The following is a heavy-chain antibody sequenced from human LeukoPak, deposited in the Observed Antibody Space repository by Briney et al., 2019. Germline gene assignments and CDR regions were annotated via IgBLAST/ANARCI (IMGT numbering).Heavy chain of an antibody. J-gene: IGHJ2*01. CDR3: VRDSPSGFFDL. CDR1: GFTFSNSW. CDR2: IHPDGTVT. V-gene: IGHV3-74*01. D-gene: IGHD6-19*01. Sequence: PGGSLRLSCAASGFTFSNSWMHWVRQAPGKRLAWVSPIHPDGTVTTYADSVKGRFTISRDNAKNTLYLQMNSLRAEDTAVYYCVRDSPSGFFDLWGRGTLVTVSS.